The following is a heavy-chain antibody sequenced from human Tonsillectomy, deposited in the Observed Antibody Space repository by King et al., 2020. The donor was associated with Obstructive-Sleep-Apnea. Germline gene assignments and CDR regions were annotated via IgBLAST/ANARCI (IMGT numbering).Heavy chain of an antibody. CDR1: VLTFRDHH. CDR3: VRDSRTFAFDI. J-gene: IGHJ3*02. Sequence: VQLVESGGGLVQPGGYERLSCVASVLTFRDHHMDWFIQAPGMGLAWSWRAGGQFSLYTPQYAESVHGRFTVSRDESKNSVYLQMNSLKTEETAVYYCVRDSRTFAFDIWGQGTMVTVSS. D-gene: IGHD3-16*01. V-gene: IGHV3-72*01. CDR2: AGGQFSLYTP.